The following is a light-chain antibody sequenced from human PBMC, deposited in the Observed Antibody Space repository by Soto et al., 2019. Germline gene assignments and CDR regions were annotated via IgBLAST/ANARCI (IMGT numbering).Light chain of an antibody. J-gene: IGLJ2*01. V-gene: IGLV1-40*01. CDR3: QSYDSRLSAVV. CDR1: SSNIGAGFD. Sequence: QSVLTQPPSVSGAPGQRVNISCTGNSSNIGAGFDVHWYQQLPGTAPKLLIYDNSNRPSGVPDRFSGSKSGTSASLAITGLQAEDGTDYYCQSYDSRLSAVVFGGGTKVTVL. CDR2: DNS.